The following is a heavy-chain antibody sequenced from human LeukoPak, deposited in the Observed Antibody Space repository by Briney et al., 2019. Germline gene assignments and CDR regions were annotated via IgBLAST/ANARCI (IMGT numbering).Heavy chain of an antibody. CDR2: ISDGVSII. D-gene: IGHD4-17*01. V-gene: IGHV3-11*01. CDR3: ARLRRYAFDI. CDR1: GFTFSDYY. J-gene: IGHJ3*02. Sequence: GGSLRLSCAASGFTFSDYYMNWIRQAPGKGLEWVSYISDGVSIISYADSVKGRFTISRDNAKNSLFLQMNSLRAEDTAVYYCARLRRYAFDIWGQGTMVTVSS.